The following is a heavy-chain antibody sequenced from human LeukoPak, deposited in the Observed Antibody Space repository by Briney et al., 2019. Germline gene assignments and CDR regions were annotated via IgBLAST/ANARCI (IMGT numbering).Heavy chain of an antibody. J-gene: IGHJ6*02. V-gene: IGHV4-4*02. Sequence: SETLSLTCTVSGVSITHYWGWIRQPPGKGLEWIGEIYHSGSTNYNPSLKSRVTISVDKSKNQFSLKLSSVTAADTAVYYCARDQLETYYYYYYGMDVWGQGTTVTVSS. CDR1: GVSITHY. D-gene: IGHD5-24*01. CDR3: ARDQLETYYYYYYGMDV. CDR2: IYHSGST.